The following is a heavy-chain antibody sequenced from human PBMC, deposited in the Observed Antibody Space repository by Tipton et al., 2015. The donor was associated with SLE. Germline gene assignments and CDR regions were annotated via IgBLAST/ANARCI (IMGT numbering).Heavy chain of an antibody. CDR3: ARPSGWPADWFDP. Sequence: TLSLTCAVYGGSFSGYYWSWIRQPPGKGLEWIGEINHSGSTNYNPSLKSRVTISVDTSKNQFSLKLSSVTAADTAVYYCARPSGWPADWFDPWGQGTLVTVSS. D-gene: IGHD6-19*01. J-gene: IGHJ5*02. V-gene: IGHV4-34*01. CDR1: GGSFSGYY. CDR2: INHSGST.